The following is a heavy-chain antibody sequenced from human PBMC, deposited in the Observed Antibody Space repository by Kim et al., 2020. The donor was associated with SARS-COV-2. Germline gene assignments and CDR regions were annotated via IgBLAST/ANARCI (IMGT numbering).Heavy chain of an antibody. CDR3: AKYDAGNYAPPLGY. D-gene: IGHD3-10*01. CDR2: ICGSGSCT. V-gene: IGHV3-23*01. J-gene: IGHJ4*02. CDR1: GFTFSTSV. Sequence: GVSLRLSCTASGFTFSTSVLSWVRQTPGKGLEWVSSICGSGSCTFYADSVRGRFTVFRDRSQNTIYLQMNSLRAEDAAIYYCAKYDAGNYAPPLGYWGQGTLVTVSS.